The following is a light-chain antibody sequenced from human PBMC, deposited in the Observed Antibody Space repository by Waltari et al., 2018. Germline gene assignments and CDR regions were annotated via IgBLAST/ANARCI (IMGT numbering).Light chain of an antibody. CDR1: QSGSTA. J-gene: IGKJ1*01. V-gene: IGKV3-20*01. Sequence: EIVLTQSPGTLSLSPGERVTLPCRASQSGSTALAWDQQNTCQAPRLLIYGASNSANGIPDRFSGSGSGTDFSLTISRLEPEDFAVYYCQHYVRLPVTFGQGTKVEIK. CDR2: GAS. CDR3: QHYVRLPVT.